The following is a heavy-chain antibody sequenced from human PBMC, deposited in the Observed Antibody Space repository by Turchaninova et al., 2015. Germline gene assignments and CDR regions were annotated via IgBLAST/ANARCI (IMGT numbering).Heavy chain of an antibody. CDR3: ARRYCSRGSCYPFDS. D-gene: IGHD2-15*01. Sequence: QVQLVQSGAEVKKPGASVKVSCTASGYTFTSYEINWVRKAAGQGLEWMGWINPNNDKQGYAQRFQGRDTMTRNTTTSTAYMELRSLRSEDTAIYYWARRYCSRGSCYPFDSWGQGSLVTVSS. J-gene: IGHJ4*02. V-gene: IGHV1-8*01. CDR2: INPNNDKQ. CDR1: GYTFTSYE.